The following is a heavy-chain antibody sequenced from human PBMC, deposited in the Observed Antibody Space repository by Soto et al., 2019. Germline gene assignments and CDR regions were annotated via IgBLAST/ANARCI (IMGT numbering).Heavy chain of an antibody. D-gene: IGHD3-9*01. V-gene: IGHV1-58*02. CDR2: IVVGSGNT. CDR1: GFTFTSSA. J-gene: IGHJ3*02. Sequence: SVKVSCKASGFTFTSSAMQWVRQARGQRLEWIGWIVVGSGNTNYAQKFQERVTITRDMSTRTAYMELSSLRSEDTPVYYCAADPYYEILTGYYGAFDIWGQGTMGTVSS. CDR3: AADPYYEILTGYYGAFDI.